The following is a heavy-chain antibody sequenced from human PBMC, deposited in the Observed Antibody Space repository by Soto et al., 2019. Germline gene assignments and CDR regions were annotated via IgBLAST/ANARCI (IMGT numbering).Heavy chain of an antibody. CDR2: IYYSGST. J-gene: IGHJ6*02. Sequence: KSSETLSLTCTVSGGSISSGGYYWSWIRQHPGKGLEWIGYIYYSGSTYYNPSLKSRVTISVDTSKNQFSLKLSSVTAADTAVYYCARDRRGYSYEVGGMDVWGQGTTVTVSS. V-gene: IGHV4-31*03. CDR1: GGSISSGGYY. D-gene: IGHD5-18*01. CDR3: ARDRRGYSYEVGGMDV.